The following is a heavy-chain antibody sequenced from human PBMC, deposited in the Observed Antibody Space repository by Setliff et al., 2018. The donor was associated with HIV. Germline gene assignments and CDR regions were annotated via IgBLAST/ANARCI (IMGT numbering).Heavy chain of an antibody. CDR3: ARVVDRDYDFWSAYEY. CDR1: GYTFIDYY. CDR2: INTDNGIT. Sequence: ASVKVSCKASGYTFIDYYIHWVRQAPGRGLEWMGWINTDNGITEYAENFQGRVAMTRDTSMSTAYMELNRLTFDDTAVYYCARVVDRDYDFWSAYEYWGQGTMVTVSS. J-gene: IGHJ4*02. D-gene: IGHD3-3*01. V-gene: IGHV1-2*02.